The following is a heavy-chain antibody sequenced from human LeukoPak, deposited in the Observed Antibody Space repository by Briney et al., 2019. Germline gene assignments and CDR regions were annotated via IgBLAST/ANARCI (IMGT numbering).Heavy chain of an antibody. CDR1: GGSISSGGYY. CDR2: IYYSGST. D-gene: IGHD4-17*01. V-gene: IGHV4-31*03. CDR3: ARDVLGYYGDYGHREPLGYYYGMDV. Sequence: PSETLSLTCTVSGGSISSGGYYWSWIRQHPGKGLEWIGYIYYSGSTYYNPSLKSRVTISVDTSKNQFSLKLSSVTAADTAVYYCARDVLGYYGDYGHREPLGYYYGMDVWGQGTTVTVSS. J-gene: IGHJ6*02.